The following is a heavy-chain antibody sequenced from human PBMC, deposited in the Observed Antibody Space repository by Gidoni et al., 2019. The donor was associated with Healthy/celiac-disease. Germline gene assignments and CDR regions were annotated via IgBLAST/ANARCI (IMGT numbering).Heavy chain of an antibody. Sequence: QVQLVQSGAEVKKPGASVKVSCKVSGYTLTELSMHWVRQAPGKGLEWMGGFDPEDGETIYAQKFQGRVTMTEDTSTDTAYMELSSLRSEDTAVYYCATRGDFWTGGYYYYGMDVWGQGTTVTVSS. J-gene: IGHJ6*02. V-gene: IGHV1-24*01. D-gene: IGHD3-3*01. CDR1: GYTLTELS. CDR3: ATRGDFWTGGYYYYGMDV. CDR2: FDPEDGET.